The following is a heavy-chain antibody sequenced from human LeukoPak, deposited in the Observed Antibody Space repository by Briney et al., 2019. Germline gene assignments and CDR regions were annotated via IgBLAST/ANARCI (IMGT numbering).Heavy chain of an antibody. CDR3: ARQLYGIQLWLGVFFDY. D-gene: IGHD5-18*01. CDR2: IYYSGST. CDR1: GGSISSYY. J-gene: IGHJ4*02. Sequence: PSETLSLTCTVSGGSISSYYWSWIRQPPGKGLEWIGSIYYSGSTYYNPSLKSRVTISVDTSKNQFSLKLSSVTAADTAVYYCARQLYGIQLWLGVFFDYWGQGTLVTVSS. V-gene: IGHV4-39*01.